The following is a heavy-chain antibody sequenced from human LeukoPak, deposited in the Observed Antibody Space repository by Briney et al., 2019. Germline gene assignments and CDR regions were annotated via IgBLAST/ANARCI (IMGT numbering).Heavy chain of an antibody. CDR3: AKDLQLFPYWYFDL. CDR2: TSGSGGST. J-gene: IGHJ2*01. Sequence: GGSLRLSCAASGFTFSSFGMSWVRQAPGKGLEWVSATSGSGGSTYYADSVKGRFTISRDNSKNTLYLQMNSLRAEDTAVYYCAKDLQLFPYWYFDLWGRGTLVTVSS. V-gene: IGHV3-23*01. CDR1: GFTFSSFG. D-gene: IGHD6-13*01.